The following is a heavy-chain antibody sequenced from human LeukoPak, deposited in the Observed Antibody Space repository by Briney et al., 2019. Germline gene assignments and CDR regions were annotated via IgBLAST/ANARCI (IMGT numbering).Heavy chain of an antibody. J-gene: IGHJ4*02. CDR2: IYYSGST. CDR3: AGRYSGSYHVDY. D-gene: IGHD1-26*01. Sequence: PSETLSLTCTVSGDSIISSYYWGWIRQPPGKGLEWIGSIYYSGSTYYNPSLKSRVTISVDTSKNQFSLKLSSMTAADTAVYYCAGRYSGSYHVDYWGQGTLVTVSS. CDR1: GDSIISSYY. V-gene: IGHV4-39*01.